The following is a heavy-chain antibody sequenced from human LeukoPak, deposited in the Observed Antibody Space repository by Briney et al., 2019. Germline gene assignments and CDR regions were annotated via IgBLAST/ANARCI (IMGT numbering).Heavy chain of an antibody. J-gene: IGHJ3*02. CDR3: ARGSAFDI. V-gene: IGHV3-48*04. Sequence: LTGGSLRLSCAASGFIFSSYDFNWVRQAPGKGLEWVSYISSRSRTIYYADSVKGRFTVSRDNAKQSLYLQMNSLRVEDTAVYYCARGSAFDIWGQGTMVTVSS. CDR2: ISSRSRTI. CDR1: GFIFSSYD.